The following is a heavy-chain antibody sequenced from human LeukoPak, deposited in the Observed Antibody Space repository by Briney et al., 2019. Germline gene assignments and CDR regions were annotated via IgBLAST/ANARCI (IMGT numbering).Heavy chain of an antibody. CDR3: ARVRNDFWSGYIGVNWYFDL. CDR1: GYSISSGYY. CDR2: IYHRGST. V-gene: IGHV4-38-2*02. Sequence: SETLSLTCTVSGYSISSGYYWGWIRQPPGKGLEWIGSIYHRGSTYYNPSLKSRVTISVDTSKNQFSLKLSSVTAADTAVYYCARVRNDFWSGYIGVNWYFDLWGRGTLVTVSS. D-gene: IGHD3-3*01. J-gene: IGHJ2*01.